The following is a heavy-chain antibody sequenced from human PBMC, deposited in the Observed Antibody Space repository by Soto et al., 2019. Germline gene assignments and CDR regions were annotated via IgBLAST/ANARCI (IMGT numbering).Heavy chain of an antibody. CDR3: ASFTYYYDSSGYYSRGPYDY. J-gene: IGHJ4*02. CDR1: GYSFTSYG. V-gene: IGHV5-10-1*01. CDR2: IDPSDSYT. Sequence: PGESQRISCKGSGYSFTSYGSSWVRQMPGKGLEWMGRIDPSDSYTNYSPSFQGHVTISADKSISTAYLQWSSLKASDTAMYYCASFTYYYDSSGYYSRGPYDYWGQGTLVTVSS. D-gene: IGHD3-22*01.